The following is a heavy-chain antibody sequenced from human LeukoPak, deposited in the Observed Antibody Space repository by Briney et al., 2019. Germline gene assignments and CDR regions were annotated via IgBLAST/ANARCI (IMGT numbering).Heavy chain of an antibody. CDR1: GFPFAAYD. V-gene: IGHV3-13*01. J-gene: IGHJ2*01. CDR3: VRGALPGDNWYFDL. Sequence: AGGSLRLSCATSGFPFAAYDMHWVRQAPGKGLEWVSAFGSAGDTYYPGAVKGRFTISRDYAKNSLYLQMNNLRAGDTAVYFCVRGALPGDNWYFDLWGRGTLVTVSS. CDR2: FGSAGDT.